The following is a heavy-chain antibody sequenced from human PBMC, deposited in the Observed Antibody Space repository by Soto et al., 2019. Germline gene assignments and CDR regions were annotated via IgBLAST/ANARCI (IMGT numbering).Heavy chain of an antibody. D-gene: IGHD2-2*01. J-gene: IGHJ5*02. V-gene: IGHV3-23*01. Sequence: PGRALRVSCAASGFTFSSYAMSWVRQAPGKGLEWVSAISGSGGSTYYADSVKGRFAISRDNSKNTLYLQMNSLRAEDTAVYYCAKAAASLLSRSPRYNWFDPWGQGTLVTVSS. CDR3: AKAAASLLSRSPRYNWFDP. CDR2: ISGSGGST. CDR1: GFTFSSYA.